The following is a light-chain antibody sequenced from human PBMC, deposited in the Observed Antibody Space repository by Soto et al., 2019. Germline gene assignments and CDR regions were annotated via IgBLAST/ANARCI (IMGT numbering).Light chain of an antibody. CDR3: NSYTRNSTRV. CDR1: SRDVGGYSS. J-gene: IGLJ1*01. V-gene: IGLV2-14*03. CDR2: DVS. Sequence: QSALTQPASVSGSPGQSITISCTGTSRDVGGYSSVSWYQQHPGKAPKLVIYDVSNRPSGVSNRFSGSKSGNTASLTISGLQAEDEADYYCNSYTRNSTRVFGTGTKLTVL.